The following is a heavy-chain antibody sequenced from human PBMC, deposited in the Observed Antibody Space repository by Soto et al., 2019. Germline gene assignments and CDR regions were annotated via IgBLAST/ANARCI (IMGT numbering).Heavy chain of an antibody. V-gene: IGHV4-34*01. J-gene: IGHJ4*02. CDR2: INHSGST. Sequence: PSETLSLTCAVYGGSFSGYYWSWIRQPPGKGLEWIGEINHSGSTNYNPSLKSRVTISVDTSKNQFSLKLSSVTAADTAVYYCATARIAAAFDYWGQGTLVTVSS. CDR1: GGSFSGYY. D-gene: IGHD6-25*01. CDR3: ATARIAAAFDY.